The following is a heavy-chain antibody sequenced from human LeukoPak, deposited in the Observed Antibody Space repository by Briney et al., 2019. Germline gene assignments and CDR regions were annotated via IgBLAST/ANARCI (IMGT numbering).Heavy chain of an antibody. J-gene: IGHJ4*02. CDR1: GGSITFGSYY. D-gene: IGHD3-16*02. CDR3: ARARVIPASFDD. V-gene: IGHV4-61*02. Sequence: SETLSLTCTVSGGSITFGSYYWTWIRQPAGRGLEWIGRIYTSGRTFYNPSLKSRVTISMDTSMNQFSLRLDSVTAADTAVYYCARARVIPASFDDWGQGTLVTVSS. CDR2: IYTSGRT.